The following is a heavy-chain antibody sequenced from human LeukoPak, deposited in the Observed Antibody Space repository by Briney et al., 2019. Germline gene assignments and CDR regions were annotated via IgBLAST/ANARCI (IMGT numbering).Heavy chain of an antibody. CDR3: AKDRSYGDYDAFDI. V-gene: IGHV3-23*01. D-gene: IGHD4-17*01. J-gene: IGHJ3*02. CDR2: ISGGGGST. Sequence: PGGSLRLSCAGSEFTFSSYAMSWVRQAPGKGLEWVSAISGGGGSTYYADSVKGRYTISRDNSKNTLYLQMNSLRAEDTAVYYCAKDRSYGDYDAFDIWGQGTMVTVSS. CDR1: EFTFSSYA.